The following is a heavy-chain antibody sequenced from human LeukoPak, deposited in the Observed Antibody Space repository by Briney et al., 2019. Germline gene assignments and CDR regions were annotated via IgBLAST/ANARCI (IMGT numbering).Heavy chain of an antibody. CDR2: ISPRGSYI. CDR3: TRDPRITDV. Sequence: GGSLRLSCAASGFTFSDLYMTWIRQSPGRGLEWLAYISPRGSYITYADSVKGRFTISRDDANNLLYLQLNSLRDEDTAMYYCTRDPRITDVWGQGTRVSVSS. J-gene: IGHJ3*01. D-gene: IGHD2-15*01. CDR1: GFTFSDLY. V-gene: IGHV3-11*01.